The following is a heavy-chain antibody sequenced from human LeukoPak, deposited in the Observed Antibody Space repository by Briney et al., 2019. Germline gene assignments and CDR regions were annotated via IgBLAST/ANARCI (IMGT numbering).Heavy chain of an antibody. J-gene: IGHJ6*02. Sequence: GGSLRLSCTASGFAFSFFAMSWLRQPPGKGLEWVSTINANSGATSYAASVRGRFTISRDNSKNKLYLQLNSLRAEDTAVYFCAGETSRPGVTFRMDVWGQGTTVTVSS. CDR2: INANSGAT. D-gene: IGHD3-10*01. CDR3: AGETSRPGVTFRMDV. V-gene: IGHV3-23*01. CDR1: GFAFSFFA.